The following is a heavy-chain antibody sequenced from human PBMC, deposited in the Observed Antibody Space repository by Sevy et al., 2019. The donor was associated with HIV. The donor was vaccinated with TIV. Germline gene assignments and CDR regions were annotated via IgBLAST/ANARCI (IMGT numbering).Heavy chain of an antibody. J-gene: IGHJ3*02. CDR1: GGSINNYY. CDR2: IYITGDT. CDR3: ARDLVPGVSEGDDAFDI. Sequence: LALTCTVSGGSINNYYWSWIXXXAGKGLEWIGRIYITGDTNYNPSLNSRVTMSVDTSKNQSSLKLKSVTAADTAVYYCARDLVPGVSEGDDAFDIWGQGTMVTVSS. D-gene: IGHD2-21*02. V-gene: IGHV4-4*07.